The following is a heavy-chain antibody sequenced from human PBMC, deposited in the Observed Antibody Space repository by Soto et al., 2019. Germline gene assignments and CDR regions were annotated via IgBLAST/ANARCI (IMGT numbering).Heavy chain of an antibody. V-gene: IGHV4-4*07. J-gene: IGHJ6*02. CDR2: IYTSGST. CDR3: ARALTSRRYSSSPPAPYGMDV. D-gene: IGHD6-6*01. CDR1: GGSISSYY. Sequence: SETLSLTCTVSGGSISSYYWSWIRQPAGKGLEWIGRIYTSGSTNYNPSLQSRVTMSVDTSKNQFSLKLSSVTAADTAVYYCARALTSRRYSSSPPAPYGMDVWGQVTTVTVSS.